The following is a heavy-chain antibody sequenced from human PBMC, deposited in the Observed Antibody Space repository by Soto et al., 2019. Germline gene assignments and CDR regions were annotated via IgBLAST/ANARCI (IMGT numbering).Heavy chain of an antibody. Sequence: MSWVRQAPGKGLEWVSAISGGGSSTYYADSVKGRFTISRDNSKNTLYLQMNSLRAEDTAVYYCAKALAASGATYWGQGTLVTVSS. CDR2: ISGGGSST. J-gene: IGHJ4*02. D-gene: IGHD6-13*01. V-gene: IGHV3-23*01. CDR3: AKALAASGATY.